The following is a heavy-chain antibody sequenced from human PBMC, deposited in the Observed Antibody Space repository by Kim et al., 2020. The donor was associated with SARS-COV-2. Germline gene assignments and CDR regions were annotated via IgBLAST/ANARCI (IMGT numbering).Heavy chain of an antibody. CDR2: IIPIFGPA. J-gene: IGHJ4*02. V-gene: IGHV1-69*13. D-gene: IGHD2-2*01. Sequence: SVKVSCKASGGTFSSYAISWVRQAPGQGLEWMGGIIPIFGPANYAQKFQGRVTITADASTSTAYMELSSLRSEDTAVYYCAREGLYCSSTSCFSRPPDYWGQGTLVTVSS. CDR3: AREGLYCSSTSCFSRPPDY. CDR1: GGTFSSYA.